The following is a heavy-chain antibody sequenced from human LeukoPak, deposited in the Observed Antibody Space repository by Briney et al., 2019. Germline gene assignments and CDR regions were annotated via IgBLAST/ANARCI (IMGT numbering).Heavy chain of an antibody. CDR2: ISRSGATI. J-gene: IGHJ4*02. V-gene: IGHV3-48*03. CDR1: GFTFSGYG. Sequence: GGSLRLSCAASGFTFSGYGMNWVRQAPGKGPEWISYISRSGATIYYADSVKGRFTISRDNAKNSLYLQMSSLGAEDTAIYYCSRDRGGGDIYFDYWGQGTLVTVSS. CDR3: SRDRGGGDIYFDY. D-gene: IGHD2-21*02.